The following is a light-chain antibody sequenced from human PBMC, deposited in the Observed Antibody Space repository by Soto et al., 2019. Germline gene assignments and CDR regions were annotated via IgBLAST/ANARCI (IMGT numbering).Light chain of an antibody. J-gene: IGKJ2*01. CDR3: QQAKNFPPYS. CDR1: QGISSW. CDR2: AAS. Sequence: DIQMTQSPSSVSASVGDRVTITCRASQGISSWLAWYQQKPGKAPKLLIYAASSLRSGVPSRFSGSESGTDFTLALSSQQPEDCASDYCQQAKNFPPYSFGQGTQLEIE. V-gene: IGKV1D-12*01.